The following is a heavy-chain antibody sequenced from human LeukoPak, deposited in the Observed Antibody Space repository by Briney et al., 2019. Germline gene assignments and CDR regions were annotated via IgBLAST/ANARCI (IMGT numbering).Heavy chain of an antibody. V-gene: IGHV4-31*03. CDR1: GGSISSGGYY. CDR3: ARGAEDIVATKGSFFDY. J-gene: IGHJ4*02. Sequence: PSETLSLTCTVSGGSISSGGYYWSWIRQHPGKGLEWIGYIYYSGSTYYNPSLKSRVTISVDTSKNQFSLKLSSVTAADTAVYYCARGAEDIVATKGSFFDYWGQGTLVTVSS. D-gene: IGHD5-12*01. CDR2: IYYSGST.